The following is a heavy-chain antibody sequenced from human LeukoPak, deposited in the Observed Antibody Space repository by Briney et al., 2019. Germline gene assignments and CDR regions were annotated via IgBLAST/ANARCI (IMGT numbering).Heavy chain of an antibody. J-gene: IGHJ5*02. CDR3: ARGGYCSSTSCRGLGFDH. CDR2: MNINSDNT. V-gene: IGHV1-8*01. Sequence: ASVKVSCKASGYTFTSYDINGVRQATGQGLEWMGWMNINSDNTGYAQKFQGRVTMTRNTSISTAYMELSSLRSEDTAVYYCARGGYCSSTSCRGLGFDHWGQGTLVTVSS. CDR1: GYTFTSYD. D-gene: IGHD2-2*01.